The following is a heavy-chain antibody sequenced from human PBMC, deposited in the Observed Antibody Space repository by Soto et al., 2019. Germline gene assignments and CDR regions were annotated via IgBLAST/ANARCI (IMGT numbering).Heavy chain of an antibody. Sequence: QVQLAQSGAEVKKPGSSVKVSCKASGGAFITSSISWVRQAPGQGLEWMGGIIPMFGTANYPQKFQGRVTITADESTSTAYMELSSLRSEDTAVYYCAREFIAASFGYYGMDVWGQGTTVTVSS. J-gene: IGHJ6*02. D-gene: IGHD6-13*01. CDR3: AREFIAASFGYYGMDV. CDR1: GGAFITSS. CDR2: IIPMFGTA. V-gene: IGHV1-69*01.